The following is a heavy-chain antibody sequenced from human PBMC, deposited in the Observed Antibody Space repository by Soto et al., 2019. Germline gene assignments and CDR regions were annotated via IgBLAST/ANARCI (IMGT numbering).Heavy chain of an antibody. D-gene: IGHD2-2*02. CDR2: VSWNSGSI. Sequence: EVQLVESGGGLVQPGRSLRLSCAASGFNFDDYAMHWVRQAPGKGLEWVSGVSWNSGSIGYADSVKGRFTISRDNAKNSLYLQMNSLTAEDTALYYCAKDLCSSTSCYNRGFDYWGQGTLVTVSS. V-gene: IGHV3-9*01. CDR3: AKDLCSSTSCYNRGFDY. CDR1: GFNFDDYA. J-gene: IGHJ4*02.